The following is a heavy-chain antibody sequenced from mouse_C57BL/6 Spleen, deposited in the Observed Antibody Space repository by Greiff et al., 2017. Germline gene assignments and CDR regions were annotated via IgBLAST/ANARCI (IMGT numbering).Heavy chain of an antibody. V-gene: IGHV1-55*01. Sequence: QVHVKQPGAELVKPGASVKMSCKASGYTFTSYWITWVKQRPGQGLEWIGDIYPGSGSTNYNEKFKSKATLTVDTASSTAYMQLSSLTSEDSAVYYCAREVNGNDAWFAYWGQGTLVTFSS. CDR3: AREVNGNDAWFAY. CDR2: IYPGSGST. CDR1: GYTFTSYW. D-gene: IGHD2-1*01. J-gene: IGHJ3*01.